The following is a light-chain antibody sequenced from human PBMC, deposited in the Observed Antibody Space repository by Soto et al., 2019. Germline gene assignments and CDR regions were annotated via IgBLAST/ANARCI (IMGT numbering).Light chain of an antibody. CDR3: QQYDNVPPALT. V-gene: IGKV1-5*01. CDR2: DAS. J-gene: IGKJ4*01. Sequence: DIQMTQSPSTLSASVGDRVTITCRASQSISSWLAWYQQKPGKAPKLLIYDASSLESGVPSRFSGSGSGTDFTLTISSLQPEDIATYYCQQYDNVPPALTFGGGTKV. CDR1: QSISSW.